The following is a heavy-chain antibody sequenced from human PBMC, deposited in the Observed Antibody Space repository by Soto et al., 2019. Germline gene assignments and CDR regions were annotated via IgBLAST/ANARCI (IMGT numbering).Heavy chain of an antibody. CDR1: GYTFTSYD. J-gene: IGHJ6*02. D-gene: IGHD5-18*01. Sequence: ASVKVSCKASGYTFTSYDINWVRQATGQGLEWMGWMNPNSGNTGYAQKFQGRVTMTRNTSISTAYMELSSLRSEDTAVYYCARVGRIQLWFSNYYHGMDVWGQGTTVTVSS. V-gene: IGHV1-8*01. CDR2: MNPNSGNT. CDR3: ARVGRIQLWFSNYYHGMDV.